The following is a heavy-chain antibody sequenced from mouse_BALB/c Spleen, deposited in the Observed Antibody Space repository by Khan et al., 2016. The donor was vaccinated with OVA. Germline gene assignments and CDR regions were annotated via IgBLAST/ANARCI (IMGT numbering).Heavy chain of an antibody. V-gene: IGHV5-6-5*01. J-gene: IGHJ3*01. CDR2: ISSGGTT. CDR3: ARDYWFTY. CDR1: GFTFSNYA. Sequence: EVELVESGGDLVKPGGSLKLSCAASGFTFSNYAMSWVRQTPEKRLEWVASISSGGTTYFPDSVKGRFTISRDNGRNILYLQMSSLRSEDTAMYYCARDYWFTYWGQGTLVTVS.